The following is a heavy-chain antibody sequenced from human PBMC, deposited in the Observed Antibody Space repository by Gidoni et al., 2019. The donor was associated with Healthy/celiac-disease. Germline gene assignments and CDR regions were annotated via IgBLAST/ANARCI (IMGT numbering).Heavy chain of an antibody. V-gene: IGHV1-24*01. CDR3: ATDVAVAGTRWFDP. CDR2: FDPEDGET. CDR1: GYTLTELS. D-gene: IGHD6-19*01. J-gene: IGHJ5*02. Sequence: QVQLVQSGAEVKKPGASVTVSCKVSGYTLTELSIHWVRQAPGKGLEWMGGFDPEDGETIYAQKFQGRATMTEDTSTDTAYMELSSLRSEDTAVYYCATDVAVAGTRWFDPWGQGTLVTVSS.